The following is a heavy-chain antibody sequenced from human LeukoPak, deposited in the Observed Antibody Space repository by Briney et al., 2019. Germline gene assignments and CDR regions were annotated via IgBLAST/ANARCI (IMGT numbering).Heavy chain of an antibody. CDR2: INPSGGTT. CDR3: ARQTGSGLFILP. D-gene: IGHD3/OR15-3a*01. J-gene: IGHJ4*02. CDR1: GYTFTSYH. V-gene: IGHV1-46*01. Sequence: ASVKVSCKASGYTFTSYHMHWVRQAPGQGLEWMGIINPSGGTTNYAQKFRGRVTMTTDTSTSTAYMELSRLRSEDTAVYYCARQTGSGLFILPGGQGTLVTVSS.